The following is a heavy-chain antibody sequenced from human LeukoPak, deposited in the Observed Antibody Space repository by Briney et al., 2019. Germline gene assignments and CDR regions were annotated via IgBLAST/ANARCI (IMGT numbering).Heavy chain of an antibody. V-gene: IGHV3-13*01. CDR1: GFTFSSYD. D-gene: IGHD3-9*01. Sequence: GGSLRLSCAASGFTFSSYDMHWVRHATGKGLEWVSAIGTAGDTYYPGSVKGRFTISRENAKNSLYLQMNSLRAGDTAVYYCAREGRYYDILTGYHGGAFDIWGQGTMVTVSS. CDR3: AREGRYYDILTGYHGGAFDI. J-gene: IGHJ3*02. CDR2: IGTAGDT.